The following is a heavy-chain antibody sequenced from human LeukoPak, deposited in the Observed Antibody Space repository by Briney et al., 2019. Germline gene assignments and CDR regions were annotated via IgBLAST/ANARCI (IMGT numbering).Heavy chain of an antibody. J-gene: IGHJ3*02. CDR2: IGTAADT. CDR3: ARGKRYSGSRGAFDI. CDR1: GFTFSSYD. Sequence: GGSLRLSCAASGFTFSSYDMHWVRQATGGGLEWVSVIGTAADTYYPGSVKGRFTISRDNAKNSLYLQMNSLRAGDTAVYYCARGKRYSGSRGAFDIWGQGTMVSVSS. V-gene: IGHV3-13*01. D-gene: IGHD1-26*01.